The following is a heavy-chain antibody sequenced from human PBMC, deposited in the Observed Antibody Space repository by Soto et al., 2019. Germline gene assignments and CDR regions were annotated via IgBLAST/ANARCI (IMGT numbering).Heavy chain of an antibody. V-gene: IGHV1-2*04. J-gene: IGHJ4*02. CDR2: INPNSGGT. CDR3: AREQKSSSSGAPPDY. CDR1: GYTFTGYY. D-gene: IGHD6-6*01. Sequence: ASVKVSCKASGYTFTGYYMPWVRQAPGQGLEWMGWINPNSGGTNYAQKFQGWVTMTRDTSISTAYMELSRLRSDDTAVYYCAREQKSSSSGAPPDYWGQGTLVTVSS.